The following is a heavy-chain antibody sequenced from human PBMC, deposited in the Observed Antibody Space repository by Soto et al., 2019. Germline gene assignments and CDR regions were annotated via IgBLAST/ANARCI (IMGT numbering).Heavy chain of an antibody. CDR3: TRGQEGLVATH. Sequence: QVQLQQWGAGLLKPSETLSLNCAVTGGSLSGYYWSWIRQPPGKGLEWIGEAKDGGHTNYSPSLRGPVTISSDTSNSQFSLRLNSVAAADTGVYYCTRGQEGLVATHWDLGSLVTVSS. V-gene: IGHV4-34*01. J-gene: IGHJ4*02. D-gene: IGHD5-12*01. CDR1: GGSLSGYY. CDR2: AKDGGHT.